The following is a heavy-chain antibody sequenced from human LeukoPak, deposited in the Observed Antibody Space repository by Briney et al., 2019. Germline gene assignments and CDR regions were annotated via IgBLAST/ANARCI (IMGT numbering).Heavy chain of an antibody. CDR1: GFTFSSYA. D-gene: IGHD3-22*01. J-gene: IGHJ6*02. CDR3: AKGVLADGLSSGYSPKRFYYYYYGMDV. V-gene: IGHV3-23*01. CDR2: INGGGTGT. Sequence: LTGGSLRLSCAASGFTFSSYALSWVRQAPGNGLEWVAAINGGGTGTHYADSVKGRFTISRDNSKNTLYLQMNSLRDEDTAVYYCAKGVLADGLSSGYSPKRFYYYYYGMDVWGQGTTVTVSS.